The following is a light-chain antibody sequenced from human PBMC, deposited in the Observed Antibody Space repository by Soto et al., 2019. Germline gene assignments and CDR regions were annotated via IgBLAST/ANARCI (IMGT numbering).Light chain of an antibody. CDR3: QQYNNWPRT. CDR2: DAS. J-gene: IGKJ1*01. Sequence: EIVMTQSPATLSVSPGERATLSCRASQSVRRNLAWYQQKPGQAPRLLIYDASTRSTGIPARFSGSGSGTEFTLTISSLQSEDFAVYYSQQYNNWPRTFGQGTKVEIK. V-gene: IGKV3-15*01. CDR1: QSVRRN.